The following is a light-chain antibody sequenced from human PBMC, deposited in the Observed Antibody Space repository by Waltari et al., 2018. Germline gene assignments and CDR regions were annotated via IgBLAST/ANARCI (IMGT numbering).Light chain of an antibody. CDR1: HRAVGSYYF. Sequence: QSALTQPASVSGSPGQSIPIPCTGTHRAVGSYYFSTWYQPHPSKAPKLMIYEASKRPSGVSNRFSGSKSGNTASLTISGLQAEDEADYYCCSYTTSDTFVFGGGTKLTVL. J-gene: IGLJ2*01. CDR3: CSYTTSDTFV. CDR2: EAS. V-gene: IGLV2-23*02.